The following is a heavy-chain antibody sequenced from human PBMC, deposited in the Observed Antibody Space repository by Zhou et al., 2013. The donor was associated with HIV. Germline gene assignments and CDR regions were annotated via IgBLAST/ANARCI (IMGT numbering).Heavy chain of an antibody. Sequence: QVQLVQSGAEVKKPGSSVKVSCKASGGTFSSYAISWVRQAPGQGLEWMGGIIPIFGTANYAQKFQGRVTITTDESTSTAYMELSSLRSEDTAVYYCARSDYDFWSGYYTGFDYWGQGTLVTVSS. CDR1: GGTFSSYA. CDR2: IIPIFGTA. CDR3: ARSDYDFWSGYYTGFDY. D-gene: IGHD3-3*01. V-gene: IGHV1-69*05. J-gene: IGHJ4*02.